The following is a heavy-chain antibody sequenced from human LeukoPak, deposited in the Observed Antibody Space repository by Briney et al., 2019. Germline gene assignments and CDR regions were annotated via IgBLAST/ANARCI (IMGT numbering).Heavy chain of an antibody. V-gene: IGHV4-59*12. Sequence: SETLSLTCTVSGGSISSYYWSWIRQPPGKGLEWIGYIYYSGSTNYNPSLKSRVTISVDTSKNQFSLKLSSVTAADTAVYYCATSPDIVVVPAAMSYAFDIWGQGTMVTVSS. CDR2: IYYSGST. CDR1: GGSISSYY. D-gene: IGHD2-2*01. CDR3: ATSPDIVVVPAAMSYAFDI. J-gene: IGHJ3*02.